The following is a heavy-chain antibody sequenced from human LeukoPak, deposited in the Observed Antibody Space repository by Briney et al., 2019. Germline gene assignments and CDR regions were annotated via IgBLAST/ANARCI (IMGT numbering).Heavy chain of an antibody. V-gene: IGHV3-53*01. CDR3: ARGILNPPLSYYFDY. CDR2: IYSGGST. D-gene: IGHD1-14*01. CDR1: GFTVSSNY. Sequence: PGGSLRLSCAASGFTVSSNYMSWVRQAPGRGLEWVSVIYSGGSTYYADSVKGRFTISRDNSKNTLYLQMNSLRAEDTAVYYCARGILNPPLSYYFDYWGQGTLVTVSS. J-gene: IGHJ4*02.